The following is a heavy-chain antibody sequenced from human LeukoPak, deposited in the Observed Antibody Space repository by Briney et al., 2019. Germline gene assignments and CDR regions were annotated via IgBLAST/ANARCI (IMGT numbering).Heavy chain of an antibody. J-gene: IGHJ5*02. CDR2: FSESGNT. D-gene: IGHD3-10*01. CDR3: ACTYYYNSATPIWFDT. Sequence: AETLSLTCSVSGVSITTIDYFWTLIRQPPGKGVEWIGSFSESGNTYSNPSLKTRVTLLRDTSKNQFSLMLNSVTAADTAVYFCACTYYYNSATPIWFDTWGQGVVVTVSS. V-gene: IGHV4-39*01. CDR1: GVSITTIDYF.